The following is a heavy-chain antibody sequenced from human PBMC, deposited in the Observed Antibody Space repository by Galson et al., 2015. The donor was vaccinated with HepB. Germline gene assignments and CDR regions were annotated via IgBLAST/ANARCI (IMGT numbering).Heavy chain of an antibody. CDR3: ARPPRGNSTGEYY. Sequence: QSGAEVKKSGESLKISCKVSGYGDIDLWIGWVRQLPGKGLEWMGIIYVGDSDTTYNAAFQGQVTISADKSITTAYLQWSSLKASDTAMYYCARPPRGNSTGEYYWGQGTPVTVSS. CDR2: IYVGDSDT. V-gene: IGHV5-51*01. CDR1: GYGDIDLW. D-gene: IGHD2/OR15-2a*01. J-gene: IGHJ1*01.